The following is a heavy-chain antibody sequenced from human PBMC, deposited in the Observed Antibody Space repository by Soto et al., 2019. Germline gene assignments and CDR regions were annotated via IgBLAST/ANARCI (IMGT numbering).Heavy chain of an antibody. Sequence: QVQLVQSGAEVKKPGSSVKVSCKASGGTFSSYAISWVRQAPGQGLEWMGGIIPIFGTANYAQKVQGRVTITADESTSTAYRELSSLRSEDTAVYYCASPYDFWSGYSPHYYYYYGMDVWGQGTTVTVSS. CDR1: GGTFSSYA. J-gene: IGHJ6*02. CDR2: IIPIFGTA. V-gene: IGHV1-69*01. D-gene: IGHD3-3*01. CDR3: ASPYDFWSGYSPHYYYYYGMDV.